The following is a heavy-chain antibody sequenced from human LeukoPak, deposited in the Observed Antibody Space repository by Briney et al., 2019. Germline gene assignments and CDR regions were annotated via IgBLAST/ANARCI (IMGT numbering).Heavy chain of an antibody. CDR1: GGSINSGSYY. J-gene: IGHJ3*02. V-gene: IGHV4-39*01. D-gene: IGHD2/OR15-2a*01. CDR3: ARLPTFDAFDT. CDR2: IYYSGST. Sequence: SETLSLTCTVSGGSINSGSYYWGWIRQPPGKGLEWIGNIYYSGSTYYNPSLKSRVTISVDTSKNQFSLRLSSVTAADTAVYYCARLPTFDAFDTWGQGTMVTVSP.